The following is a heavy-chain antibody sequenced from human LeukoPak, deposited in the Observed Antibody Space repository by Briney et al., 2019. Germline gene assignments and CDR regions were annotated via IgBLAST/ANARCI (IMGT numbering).Heavy chain of an antibody. V-gene: IGHV3-23*01. Sequence: PGGSLRLSCTASGFTFSSYAMSWVRQAPGKGLEWVSAISGSGGSTYYADSVKGRLTISRDNSKNTLYLQMNSLRAEDTAVYYCAKDKSPYTMTAPMDYWGQGTLVTVSS. J-gene: IGHJ4*02. CDR2: ISGSGGST. D-gene: IGHD3-22*01. CDR1: GFTFSSYA. CDR3: AKDKSPYTMTAPMDY.